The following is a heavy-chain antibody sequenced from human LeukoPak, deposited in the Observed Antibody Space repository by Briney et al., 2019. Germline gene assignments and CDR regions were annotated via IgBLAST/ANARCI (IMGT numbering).Heavy chain of an antibody. V-gene: IGHV4-39*01. Sequence: SETLSLTCTVSGGSISSSSYYWGWIRQPPGKGLEWIGSIYYSGSTYYNPSLKSRATISVDTSKNQFSLKLSSVTAADTAVYYCASTMIVPRGAAFDIWGQGTMVTVSS. CDR3: ASTMIVPRGAAFDI. CDR1: GGSISSSSYY. CDR2: IYYSGST. D-gene: IGHD3-22*01. J-gene: IGHJ3*02.